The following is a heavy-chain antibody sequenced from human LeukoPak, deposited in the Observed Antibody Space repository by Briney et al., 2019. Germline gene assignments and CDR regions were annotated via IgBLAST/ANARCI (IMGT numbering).Heavy chain of an antibody. CDR2: IWYDGSNK. V-gene: IGHV3-33*01. CDR1: GFTFSSYG. D-gene: IGHD3-16*02. J-gene: IGHJ6*02. Sequence: GGSLRLSCAASGFTFSSYGMHWVRQAPGKGLEWVAVIWYDGSNKYYADSVKGRFTISRDNSKNTLYLQMNSLRAEDTAVYYCARPRSTVALDGMDVWGQGTTVTVSS. CDR3: ARPRSTVALDGMDV.